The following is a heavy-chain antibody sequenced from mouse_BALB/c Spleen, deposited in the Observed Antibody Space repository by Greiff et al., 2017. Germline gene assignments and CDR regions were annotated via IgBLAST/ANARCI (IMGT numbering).Heavy chain of an antibody. D-gene: IGHD2-4*01. CDR1: GFTFSDYY. V-gene: IGHV5-4*02. CDR2: ISDGGSYT. Sequence: EVQLVESGGGLVKPGGSLKLSCAASGFTFSDYYMYWVRQTPEKRLEWVATISDGGSYTYYPDSVKGRFTISRDNAKNNLYLQMSSLKSEDTAMYYCARVLYDYDGLYAMDYWGQGTSVTVSS. CDR3: ARVLYDYDGLYAMDY. J-gene: IGHJ4*01.